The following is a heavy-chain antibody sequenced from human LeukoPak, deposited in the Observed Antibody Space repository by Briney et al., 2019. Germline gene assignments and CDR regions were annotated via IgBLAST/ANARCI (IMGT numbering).Heavy chain of an antibody. V-gene: IGHV4-59*08. J-gene: IGHJ4*02. CDR3: VRHPWRMGSRDYNFDD. D-gene: IGHD3-16*01. Sequence: KPSETLSLTCTVSGGSISSYYWSWIRQPPGKGLEWIGHIYYSGSTNYNPSLKSRVTISVDTSKNQFSLKMTSVTAADTAVYYCVRHPWRMGSRDYNFDDWGQGTLVTVSS. CDR1: GGSISSYY. CDR2: IYYSGST.